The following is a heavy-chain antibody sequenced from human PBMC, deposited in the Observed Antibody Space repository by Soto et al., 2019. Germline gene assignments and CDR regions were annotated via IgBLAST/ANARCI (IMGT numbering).Heavy chain of an antibody. V-gene: IGHV3-72*01. J-gene: IGHJ4*02. CDR2: TRNKANSYTT. CDR3: AIIRGHFDY. CDR1: GFTFSDHY. Sequence: PGGSLRLSCAASGFTFSDHYMDWVRQAPGKGLEWVGRTRNKANSYTTEYAASVKGRFTISRDDSKNSLYLQMNSLKTEDTAVYYCAIIRGHFDYWGQGTLVTVAS.